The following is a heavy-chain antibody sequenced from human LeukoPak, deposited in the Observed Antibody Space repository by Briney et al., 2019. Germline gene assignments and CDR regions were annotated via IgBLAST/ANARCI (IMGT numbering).Heavy chain of an antibody. Sequence: SVKVSCKASGGTFSSYAISWVRQAPGQGLEWMGGIIPIFGTANYAQKFQGRVTITADESTSTAYMELSSPRSEDTAVYYCARASGGYYDDAFDIWGQGTMVTVSS. D-gene: IGHD3-22*01. J-gene: IGHJ3*02. CDR1: GGTFSSYA. CDR3: ARASGGYYDDAFDI. V-gene: IGHV1-69*13. CDR2: IIPIFGTA.